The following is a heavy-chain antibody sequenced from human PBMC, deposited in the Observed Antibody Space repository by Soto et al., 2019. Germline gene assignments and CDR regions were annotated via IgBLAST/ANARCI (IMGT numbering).Heavy chain of an antibody. CDR1: GFTFSSYA. V-gene: IGHV3-30-3*01. Sequence: GGSLRLSCAASGFTFSSYAMHWVRQAPGKGLEWVAVISYDGSNKYYADSVKGRFTISRDNSKNTLYLQMNSLRAEDTAVYYCARTKVVVVPAAILKYYYYYGMDGWGQGTTDTVSS. CDR3: ARTKVVVVPAAILKYYYYYGMDG. CDR2: ISYDGSNK. D-gene: IGHD2-2*01. J-gene: IGHJ6*02.